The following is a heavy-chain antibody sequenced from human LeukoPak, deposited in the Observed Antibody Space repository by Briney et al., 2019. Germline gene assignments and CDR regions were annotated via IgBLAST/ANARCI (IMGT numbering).Heavy chain of an antibody. CDR1: GGSISSGGYY. V-gene: IGHV4-31*03. D-gene: IGHD4-17*01. Sequence: SETLSLTCTVSGGSISSGGYYRSWIRQRPGKDLEWIGYIYYSGNTYYNPSLKSRVTISVDTSKSQFSLKLNSVTAADTAVYYCARSTVPYYFDYWGQGTLVTVSS. CDR3: ARSTVPYYFDY. CDR2: IYYSGNT. J-gene: IGHJ4*01.